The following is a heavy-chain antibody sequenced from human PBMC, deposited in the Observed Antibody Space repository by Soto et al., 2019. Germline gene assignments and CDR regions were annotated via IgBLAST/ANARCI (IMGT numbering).Heavy chain of an antibody. D-gene: IGHD6-13*01. CDR1: GFTFSSYA. CDR3: AKFDDVEQQLAKDFFDY. Sequence: GGSLRLSCAASGFTFSSYAMSWVRQAPGKGLEWVSAISGSGGSTYYADSVKGRFTISRDNSKNTLYLQMNSLRAEDTAVYYCAKFDDVEQQLAKDFFDYWGQGTLVTVSS. J-gene: IGHJ4*02. V-gene: IGHV3-23*01. CDR2: ISGSGGST.